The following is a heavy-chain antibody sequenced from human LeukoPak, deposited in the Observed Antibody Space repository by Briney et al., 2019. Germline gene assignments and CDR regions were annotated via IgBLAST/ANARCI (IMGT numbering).Heavy chain of an antibody. CDR3: AKLVGVTMTNDY. Sequence: PAGESLRLSCEASGFTFNNYVMTWVRKAPGEGLEWLSSISISGSETYDADSVKGRFTISRDNSKRTLYLQMNSLRGEDTAVYYCAKLVGVTMTNDYWGQGTLVTVSS. D-gene: IGHD3-3*01. V-gene: IGHV3-23*01. CDR2: ISISGSET. CDR1: GFTFNNYV. J-gene: IGHJ4*02.